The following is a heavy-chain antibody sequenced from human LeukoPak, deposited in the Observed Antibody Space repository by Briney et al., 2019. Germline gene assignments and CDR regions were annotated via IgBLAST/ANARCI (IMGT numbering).Heavy chain of an antibody. V-gene: IGHV1-69*05. J-gene: IGHJ4*02. CDR1: GGTFSSYA. CDR3: ARQGYSGHSQGAADY. CDR2: IVPIFGTA. Sequence: ASVKVSCKASGGTFSSYAISWVRQAPGQGLEWMGGIVPIFGTANYAQKFQGRVTMTTDTSTSTAHMELRSLGSDDTAVYYCARQGYSGHSQGAADYWGQGTLVTVSS. D-gene: IGHD4-23*01.